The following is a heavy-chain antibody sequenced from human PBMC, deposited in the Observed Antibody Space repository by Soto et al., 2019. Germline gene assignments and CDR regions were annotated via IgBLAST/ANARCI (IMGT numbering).Heavy chain of an antibody. CDR1: GGSISSYY. V-gene: IGHV4-59*01. J-gene: IGHJ4*02. CDR3: ARDEAYCSGGSCQYYFDY. D-gene: IGHD2-15*01. CDR2: IYYSGST. Sequence: SETLSLTCTVSGGSISSYYWSWIRQPPGKGLEWIGYIYYSGSTNYNPSLKSRVTISVDTSKNQFSLKLSSVTAADTAVYYCARDEAYCSGGSCQYYFDYWGQGTLVTVSS.